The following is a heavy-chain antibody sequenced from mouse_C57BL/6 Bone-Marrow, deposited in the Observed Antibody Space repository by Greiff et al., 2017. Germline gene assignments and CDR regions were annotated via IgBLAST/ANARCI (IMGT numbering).Heavy chain of an antibody. CDR3: AREGGKWAFAY. Sequence: QVQLQQPGAELVKPGASVKLSCKASGYTFTSYWMHWVKQRPGRGLEWFGRFDPNSGGTKYNEKFKSKATLTVDKPSSTAYMQLSDLTSEDSAVYYCAREGGKWAFAYWGQGTLVTVSA. D-gene: IGHD1-3*01. CDR1: GYTFTSYW. V-gene: IGHV1-72*01. J-gene: IGHJ3*01. CDR2: FDPNSGGT.